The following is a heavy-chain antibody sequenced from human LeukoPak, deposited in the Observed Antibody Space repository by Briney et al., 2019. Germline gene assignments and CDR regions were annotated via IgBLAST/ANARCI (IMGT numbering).Heavy chain of an antibody. CDR1: GLTFSNYW. Sequence: GGSLRLSCAASGLTFSNYWMSWVRQAPGKGLEWVSAISGSGGSTYYADSVKGRFTISRDNSKNTLYLQMNSLRAEDTAVYCCAKWVQLWYSPFDYWGQGTLVTVSS. CDR2: ISGSGGST. D-gene: IGHD5-18*01. J-gene: IGHJ4*02. CDR3: AKWVQLWYSPFDY. V-gene: IGHV3-23*01.